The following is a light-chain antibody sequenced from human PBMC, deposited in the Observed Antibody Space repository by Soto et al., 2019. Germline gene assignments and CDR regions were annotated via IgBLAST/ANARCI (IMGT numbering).Light chain of an antibody. J-gene: IGLJ3*02. V-gene: IGLV2-14*01. Sequence: QSVLTQPASVSGSPGQSITLSCAGTINDIGSYNYVSWFQQHPGKAPKLIIYEVTHRPSGISTRFSGSKSDNTASLTISGLQAEDEAVYYCSSYKFSTTLRVFGGGTKLTVL. CDR2: EVT. CDR1: INDIGSYNY. CDR3: SSYKFSTTLRV.